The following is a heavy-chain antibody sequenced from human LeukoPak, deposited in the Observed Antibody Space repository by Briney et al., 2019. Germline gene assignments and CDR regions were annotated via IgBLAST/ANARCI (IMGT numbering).Heavy chain of an antibody. J-gene: IGHJ4*02. CDR2: IYYSGST. V-gene: IGHV4-59*08. Sequence: SETLSLTCTVSGGSISSYYWSWIRQPPGKGLEWIGYIYYSGSTNYNPSLKSRVTISVDTSKNQFSLKLSSVTAADTAVYYCATQVESFSARLLHYYFDYWGQGTLVTVSS. CDR1: GGSISSYY. D-gene: IGHD3-22*01. CDR3: ATQVESFSARLLHYYFDY.